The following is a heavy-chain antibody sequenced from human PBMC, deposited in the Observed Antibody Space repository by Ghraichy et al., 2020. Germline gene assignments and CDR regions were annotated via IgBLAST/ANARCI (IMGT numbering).Heavy chain of an antibody. D-gene: IGHD3-3*01. CDR2: INPNSGGT. J-gene: IGHJ6*03. CDR3: ALIDGAYYDFWSGVGTIGTYYMDV. CDR1: GYTFTGYY. V-gene: IGHV1-2*02. Sequence: ASVKVSCKASGYTFTGYYMHWVRQAPGQGLEWMGWINPNSGGTNYAQKFQGRVTMTRDTSISTAYMELSRLRSDDTAVYYCALIDGAYYDFWSGVGTIGTYYMDVWGKGTTVTVSS.